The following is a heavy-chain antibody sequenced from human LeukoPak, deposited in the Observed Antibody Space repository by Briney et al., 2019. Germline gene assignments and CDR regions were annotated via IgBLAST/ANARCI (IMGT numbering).Heavy chain of an antibody. D-gene: IGHD4-17*01. CDR2: IYYSGST. CDR3: ARVVRVTTLFKPTDNWFDP. Sequence: SETLSLTCTVSGGSISSSSYYWGWIRQPPGKGLEWIGSIYYSGSTYYNPSLKSRVTISVDTSKNQFSLKLSSVTAADTAVYYCARVVRVTTLFKPTDNWFDPWGQGTLVTVSS. V-gene: IGHV4-39*07. J-gene: IGHJ5*02. CDR1: GGSISSSSYY.